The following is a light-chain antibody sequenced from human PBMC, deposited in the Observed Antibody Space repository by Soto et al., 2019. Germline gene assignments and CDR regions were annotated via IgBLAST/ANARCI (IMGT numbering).Light chain of an antibody. J-gene: IGKJ2*01. CDR1: QNLSRD. CDR2: YAS. CDR3: QQYDKCPHT. V-gene: IGKV3-15*01. Sequence: EMEMTQSPSTLSVSPGERATLSCRASQNLSRDLAWYQQQPGKAPRLLIFYASTRDTGIPARFSGSGSGTDFTLTISSLQSEDFAVYYCQQYDKCPHTFGQGTKLEIK.